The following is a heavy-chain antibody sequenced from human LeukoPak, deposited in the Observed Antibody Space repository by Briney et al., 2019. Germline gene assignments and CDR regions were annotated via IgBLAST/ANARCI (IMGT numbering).Heavy chain of an antibody. D-gene: IGHD3-10*01. J-gene: IGHJ4*02. CDR2: IYYSGST. CDR1: GGSISSYY. CDR3: ARDRGALLFDY. V-gene: IGHV4-59*01. Sequence: PSETLSLTCTVSGGSISSYYWSWIRQPPGKGLEWIGYIYYSGSTNYNPSLKSRVTISVDTSKNQFSLKLSSVTAADTAVYYCARDRGALLFDYWGQGTLVTVSS.